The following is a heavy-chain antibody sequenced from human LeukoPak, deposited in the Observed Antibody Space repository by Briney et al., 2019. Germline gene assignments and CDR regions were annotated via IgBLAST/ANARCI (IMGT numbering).Heavy chain of an antibody. CDR3: AKGDGYSYGYGDY. CDR2: IKQDGSEK. CDR1: GFIFSSYW. D-gene: IGHD5-18*01. V-gene: IGHV3-7*01. J-gene: IGHJ4*02. Sequence: GGSLRLSCVTSGFIFSSYWMSWVRQAPGKGLEWVANIKQDGSEKYYVDSVKGRFTISRDNAKKSLYLQMNSLRAEDTAVYYCAKGDGYSYGYGDYWGQGTLVPVSS.